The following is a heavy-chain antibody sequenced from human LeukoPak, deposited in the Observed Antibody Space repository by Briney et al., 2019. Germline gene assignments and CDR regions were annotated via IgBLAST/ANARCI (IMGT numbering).Heavy chain of an antibody. CDR1: GYTFTNYA. J-gene: IGHJ6*03. Sequence: GASVKVSCKASGYTFTNYAINWVRQAPGQGLEWMGWMNPNSGNTGYAQKFQGRVTMTRNTSISTAYMELSSLRSEDTAVYYCARGKPSRILRYFDWSKFGKYYYYYMDVWGKGTTVTISS. V-gene: IGHV1-8*02. D-gene: IGHD3-9*01. CDR3: ARGKPSRILRYFDWSKFGKYYYYYMDV. CDR2: MNPNSGNT.